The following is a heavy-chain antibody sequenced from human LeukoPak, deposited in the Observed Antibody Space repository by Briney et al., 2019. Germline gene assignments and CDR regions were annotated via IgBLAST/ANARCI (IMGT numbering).Heavy chain of an antibody. J-gene: IGHJ4*02. CDR2: INPNSGGT. Sequence: ASVKVSCKPSGYTFIHHYIHWVRQAPGQGLEWMGWINPNSGGTNYAQKFQGRVTMTRDTSISTAYMELSRLRSDDTAVYYCARVRAHFGVVNPGFDYWGQGTLVTVSS. D-gene: IGHD3-3*01. CDR3: ARVRAHFGVVNPGFDY. CDR1: GYTFIHHY. V-gene: IGHV1-2*02.